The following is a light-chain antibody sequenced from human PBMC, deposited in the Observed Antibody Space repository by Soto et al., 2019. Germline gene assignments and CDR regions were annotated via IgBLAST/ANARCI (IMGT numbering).Light chain of an antibody. CDR2: DAS. CDR1: LTVSSH. J-gene: IGKJ1*01. Sequence: EIVMTQSPATLSVSPGERATLSCRTSLTVSSHLAWYQQKPGQSPRILIYDASTRETGAPAKFSGSGSGTEFTLTISSLQSEDFAVYYCQHYNDWPRTFGQGTKVDIK. V-gene: IGKV3-15*01. CDR3: QHYNDWPRT.